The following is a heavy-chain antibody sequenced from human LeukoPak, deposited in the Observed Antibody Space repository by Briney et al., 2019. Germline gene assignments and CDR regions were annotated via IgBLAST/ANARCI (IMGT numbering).Heavy chain of an antibody. CDR1: GGSISSYY. J-gene: IGHJ5*02. Sequence: SETMSLTCTVSGGSISSYYWSWVRQPPGKGLEWIGYIYYSGSTNYNPSLKSRVTISVDTSKNQFSLKLSSVTAADTAVYYCARRNSPGGWFDPWGQGTLVTVSS. V-gene: IGHV4-59*08. CDR2: IYYSGST. D-gene: IGHD2-21*01. CDR3: ARRNSPGGWFDP.